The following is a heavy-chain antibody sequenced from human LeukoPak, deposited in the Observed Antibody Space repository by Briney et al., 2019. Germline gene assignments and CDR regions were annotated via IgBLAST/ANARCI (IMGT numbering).Heavy chain of an antibody. J-gene: IGHJ4*02. V-gene: IGHV3-23*01. Sequence: GGSLRLSRAASGFTFSSYAMSWVRQAPGKGLEWVSAISGSGGSTYYADSVKGRFTISRDNSKNTLYLQMNSLRAEDTAVYYCAKDWWYSSGWPFDYWGQGTLVTVSS. CDR1: GFTFSSYA. CDR3: AKDWWYSSGWPFDY. CDR2: ISGSGGST. D-gene: IGHD6-19*01.